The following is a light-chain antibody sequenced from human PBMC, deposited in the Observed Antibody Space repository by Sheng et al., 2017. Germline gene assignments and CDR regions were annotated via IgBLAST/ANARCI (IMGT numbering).Light chain of an antibody. CDR1: QSISSNS. CDR2: GAS. Sequence: ESVLTQSPGTLSLSPGERATLSCRVSQSISSNSLAWHQQKPGQAPRLLIYGASNRATGIPDRFSGSGSGTEFTLTISGLQSEDFAVYYCQQYHKWPLPFGGGTKVEIK. J-gene: IGKJ4*01. CDR3: QQYHKWPLP. V-gene: IGKV3-20*01.